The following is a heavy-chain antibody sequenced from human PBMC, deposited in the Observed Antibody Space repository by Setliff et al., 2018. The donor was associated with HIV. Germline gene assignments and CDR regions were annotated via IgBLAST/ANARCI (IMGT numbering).Heavy chain of an antibody. J-gene: IGHJ3*02. CDR2: INPDTGDT. CDR1: RYTFTGYY. CDR3: ARGGGSSAPDAFDI. V-gene: IGHV1-2*04. D-gene: IGHD1-26*01. Sequence: ASVKVSCKASRYTFTGYYIHWVRQAPGEGLEWMGWINPDTGDTNYAQKFQGWVTMTRDTSISTAYMELSRLRSDDTALYYCARGGGSSAPDAFDIWGQGAMVTVSS.